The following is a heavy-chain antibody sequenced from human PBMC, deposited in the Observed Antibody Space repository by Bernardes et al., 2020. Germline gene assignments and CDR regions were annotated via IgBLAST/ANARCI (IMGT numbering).Heavy chain of an antibody. Sequence: GASLKISRQGSGYIFTNYWIGWVRQMPGKGLEWMGSIYPGDSETRYNPSLEGQVTISADWSISTAYLQWDSLQASDTAVYYCAKLYKLYQIEDWGQGTLVTVSS. V-gene: IGHV5-51*01. CDR3: AKLYKLYQIED. D-gene: IGHD2-15*01. J-gene: IGHJ4*02. CDR1: GYIFTNYW. CDR2: IYPGDSET.